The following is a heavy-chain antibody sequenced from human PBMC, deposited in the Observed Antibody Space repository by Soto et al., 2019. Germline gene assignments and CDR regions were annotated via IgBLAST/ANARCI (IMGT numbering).Heavy chain of an antibody. J-gene: IGHJ5*02. CDR3: ARTRNDYGEAWFDP. V-gene: IGHV4-31*03. CDR1: GGSISSGGYY. D-gene: IGHD4-17*01. Sequence: SETLSLTCTVSGGSISSGGYYWSWIRQHPGKGLEWIGYIYYSGSTYYNPSLKSRVTISVDTSKNQFSLKLSSVTAADTAVYYCARTRNDYGEAWFDPWGQGTLVTVSS. CDR2: IYYSGST.